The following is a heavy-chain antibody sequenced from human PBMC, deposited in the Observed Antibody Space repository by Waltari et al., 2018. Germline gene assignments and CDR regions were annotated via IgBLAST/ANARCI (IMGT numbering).Heavy chain of an antibody. Sequence: EVQLVESGGGLVQPGGSLRLSCAASGCTFNNYWMSWVRKAPGKGLYWVANIKQDGSERYYVDSVKGRFTISRDNAKNSLYLQMNSLRAEDTAVYFCARAYSGTYRAGDYWGQGTLVTVSS. CDR3: ARAYSGTYRAGDY. D-gene: IGHD1-26*01. CDR1: GCTFNNYW. J-gene: IGHJ4*02. CDR2: IKQDGSER. V-gene: IGHV3-7*03.